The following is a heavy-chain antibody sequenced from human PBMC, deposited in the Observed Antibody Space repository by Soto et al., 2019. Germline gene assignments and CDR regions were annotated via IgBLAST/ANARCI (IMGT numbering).Heavy chain of an antibody. J-gene: IGHJ6*03. D-gene: IGHD3-22*01. CDR1: GGSISSSSYY. Sequence: SETLSLTCTVSGGSISSSSYYWGWIRQPPGKGLEWIGSIYYSGSTYYNPSLKSRVTISIDTSKNQFSLQLSSVTVADTAVYYCAGGGSIVVATRRLMDVWGKGPTVTVSS. V-gene: IGHV4-39*01. CDR3: AGGGSIVVATRRLMDV. CDR2: IYYSGST.